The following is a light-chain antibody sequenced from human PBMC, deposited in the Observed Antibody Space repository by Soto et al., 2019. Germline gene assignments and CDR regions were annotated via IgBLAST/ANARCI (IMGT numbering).Light chain of an antibody. CDR2: WAS. CDR3: QKYYSTPRT. Sequence: DIVLTQSPDSLAVSLGERATINCKSSQSVLYSSNNKNYLAWYQQKPGQPPKLLIYWASTRESGVPDRFSGSGSGTDITLTISSLQAEDEAVYYCQKYYSTPRTFGGGTKEEIK. J-gene: IGKJ4*01. CDR1: QSVLYSSNNKNY. V-gene: IGKV4-1*01.